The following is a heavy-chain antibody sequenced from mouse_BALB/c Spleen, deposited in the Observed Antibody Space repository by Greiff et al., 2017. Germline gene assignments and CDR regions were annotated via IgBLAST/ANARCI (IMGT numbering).Heavy chain of an antibody. CDR3: AGGSSYDYFDY. CDR1: GFTFTDYY. J-gene: IGHJ2*01. CDR2: IRNKANGYTT. V-gene: IGHV7-3*02. D-gene: IGHD1-1*01. Sequence: EVKLMESGGGLVQPGGSLRLSCATSGFTFTDYYMSWVRQPPGKALEWLGFIRNKANGYTTEYSASVKGRFTISRDNSQSILYLQMNTLRAEDSATYYCAGGSSYDYFDYWGQGTTLTVSS.